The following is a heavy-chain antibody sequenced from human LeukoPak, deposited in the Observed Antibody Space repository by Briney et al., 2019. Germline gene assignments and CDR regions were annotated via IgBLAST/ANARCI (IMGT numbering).Heavy chain of an antibody. V-gene: IGHV1-2*02. CDR1: GYTFTDYY. CDR3: ARGRSSSWYNWFDP. Sequence: ASVKVSCNASGYTFTDYYINWVRQAPGQGLEWMGWINPNSGGTNYALKFQGRVTMTRDTSIRTAYMELSRLRPDATAVYYCARGRSSSWYNWFDPWGQGTLVTVSS. J-gene: IGHJ5*02. CDR2: INPNSGGT. D-gene: IGHD6-13*01.